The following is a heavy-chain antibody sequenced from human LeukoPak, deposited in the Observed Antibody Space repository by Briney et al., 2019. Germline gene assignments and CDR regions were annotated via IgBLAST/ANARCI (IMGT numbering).Heavy chain of an antibody. CDR1: GGSISSGGYY. V-gene: IGHV4-31*03. CDR2: IFYTGSS. Sequence: SQTLSLTCTVSGGSISSGGYYWSWIRQRPGTGLEWIGYIFYTGSSYYNPSLKSRVTISVDTSTNQFSLKLSSVTAADTAVYYRARAPGENWFDPWGQGTLVT. CDR3: ARAPGENWFDP. J-gene: IGHJ5*02.